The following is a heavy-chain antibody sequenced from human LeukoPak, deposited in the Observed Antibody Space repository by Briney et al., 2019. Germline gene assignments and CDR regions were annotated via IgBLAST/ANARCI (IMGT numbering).Heavy chain of an antibody. CDR3: ARGGAYCRGDCPLDAFDP. Sequence: GGSLRLSCSASGFTFSTYWMSWVRQAPGKGLEWVAHMSYDEGTKYYADSVKGRFTISRDNSKNTLYLQMNSLRAEDTAFYYCARGGAYCRGDCPLDAFDPWGQGTMVTVSS. D-gene: IGHD2-21*02. CDR1: GFTFSTYW. V-gene: IGHV3-30-3*01. J-gene: IGHJ3*01. CDR2: MSYDEGTK.